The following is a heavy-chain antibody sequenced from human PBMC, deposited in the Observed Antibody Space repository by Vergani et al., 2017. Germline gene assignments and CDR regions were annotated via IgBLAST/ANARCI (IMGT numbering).Heavy chain of an antibody. V-gene: IGHV3-21*01. CDR1: GFTFSSCS. CDR3: ARARLPPAAHYYFDY. CDR2: ISSSSTYI. Sequence: EVQLVESGGGLVKPGGSLRLSCAASGFTFSSCSMNWVRQAPGKGLEWVSSISSSSTYIYYADSVKGRFTISRDNAKNSLYLQMNSLRAEDTAVYYCARARLPPAAHYYFDYWGQGTLVTVSS. D-gene: IGHD2-2*01. J-gene: IGHJ4*02.